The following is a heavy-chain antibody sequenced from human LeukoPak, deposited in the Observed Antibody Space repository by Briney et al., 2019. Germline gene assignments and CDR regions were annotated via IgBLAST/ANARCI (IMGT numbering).Heavy chain of an antibody. D-gene: IGHD3-10*01. CDR2: ISSSSSYI. J-gene: IGHJ4*02. Sequence: GGSLRLSCAASGFTFSSYSMNWVRQAPGKGLEWVSSISSSSSYIYYADSVKGRFTISRDNAKNSLYLQTNSLRAEDTAVYYCATGSGSYYETDYWGQGTLVTVSS. V-gene: IGHV3-21*01. CDR1: GFTFSSYS. CDR3: ATGSGSYYETDY.